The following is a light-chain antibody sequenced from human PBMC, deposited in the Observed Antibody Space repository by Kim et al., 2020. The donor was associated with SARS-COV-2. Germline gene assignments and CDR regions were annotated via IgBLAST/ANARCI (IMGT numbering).Light chain of an antibody. CDR3: KSRDSSGNVV. J-gene: IGLJ2*01. CDR2: GRN. CDR1: SLRSYY. Sequence: SSELTQDPAVSVALGQTVRITCQGDSLRSYYASWYQQKPGQAPVLVIYGRNNRPSGIPDRFSGSTSGNTASLTITGAQAEDAADYYCKSRDSSGNVVFGGGTQLTVL. V-gene: IGLV3-19*01.